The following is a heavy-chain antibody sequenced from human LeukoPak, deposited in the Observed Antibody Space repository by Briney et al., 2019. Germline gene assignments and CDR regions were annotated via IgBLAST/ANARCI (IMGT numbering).Heavy chain of an antibody. CDR2: INPNSGGT. CDR1: GYTFTNYY. D-gene: IGHD2-15*01. Sequence: ASVKVSCKASGYTFTNYYIHWVRQAPEQGLEWMGWINPNSGGTNYAQKFQGRVTMTRDTSISTAYMDLSSLRSDDTAVYYCARMGRATPTPLPDYYFYTDVWGKGTTVITSS. CDR3: ARMGRATPTPLPDYYFYTDV. J-gene: IGHJ6*03. V-gene: IGHV1-2*02.